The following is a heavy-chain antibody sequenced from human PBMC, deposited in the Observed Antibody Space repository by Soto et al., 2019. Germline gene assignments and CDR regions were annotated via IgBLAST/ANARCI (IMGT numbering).Heavy chain of an antibody. CDR3: ARADRTLVTSYSLDV. D-gene: IGHD2-21*02. CDR1: GGSFRGYY. Sequence: ASETLSLTCAVYGGSFRGYYWTWIRPPPGKGLEWIGEINHSGTINFNPSLKSRLTISLDTSKKHFSLKLSSVTDADTAAYYCARADRTLVTSYSLDVWGQGTTVTVSS. J-gene: IGHJ6*02. CDR2: INHSGTI. V-gene: IGHV4-34*01.